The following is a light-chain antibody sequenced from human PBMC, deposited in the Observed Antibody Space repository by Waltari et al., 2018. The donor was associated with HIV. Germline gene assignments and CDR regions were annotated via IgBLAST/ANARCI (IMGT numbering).Light chain of an antibody. CDR1: SRATAPYKY. CDR2: ENM. J-gene: IGLJ3*02. Sequence: QSALTQPPSASGSPGQSVTISCPGVSRATAPYKYVSWYQQHPGKVPKLIIYENMKRPSGVPDRFSGSKSGDTASLTVSGLQAEDEADYYCNSYTGTRKMFGGGTKLTVL. V-gene: IGLV2-8*01. CDR3: NSYTGTRKM.